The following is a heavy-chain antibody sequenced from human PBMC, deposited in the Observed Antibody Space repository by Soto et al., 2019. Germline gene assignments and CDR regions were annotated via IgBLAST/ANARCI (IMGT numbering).Heavy chain of an antibody. CDR2: INAGNGNT. D-gene: IGHD3-3*01. V-gene: IGHV1-3*01. J-gene: IGHJ5*02. Sequence: XSVKVSCKASGYSFTSYAMHWVRQAPGQRLEWMGWINAGNGNTKYSQKFQGRVTITRDTSASTAYMELSSLRSEDTAVYYCARDRRIYYDFWSGYWARFDPWGQGTLVTVSS. CDR1: GYSFTSYA. CDR3: ARDRRIYYDFWSGYWARFDP.